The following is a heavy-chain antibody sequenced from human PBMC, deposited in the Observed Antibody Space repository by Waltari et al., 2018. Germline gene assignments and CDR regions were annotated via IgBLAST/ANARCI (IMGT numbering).Heavy chain of an antibody. CDR2: MSFDGNNK. Sequence: QVQLVESGGGVVQPGRSLRLSCVASGFTFRNYAIHWVRQAPGKGLWWVAVMSFDGNNKYYADAVKGRFTISRDNAKNSLYLQMNSLRAEDTAVYYCARAAGYYYMDVWGKGTTVTVSS. D-gene: IGHD3-10*01. CDR3: ARAAGYYYMDV. CDR1: GFTFRNYA. J-gene: IGHJ6*03. V-gene: IGHV3-30-3*01.